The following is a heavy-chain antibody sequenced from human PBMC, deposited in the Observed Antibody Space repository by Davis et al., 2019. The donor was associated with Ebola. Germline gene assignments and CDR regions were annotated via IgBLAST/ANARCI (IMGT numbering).Heavy chain of an antibody. CDR3: ARGIGED. CDR1: GFTFSTHW. D-gene: IGHD2-21*01. V-gene: IGHV3-74*03. J-gene: IGHJ4*02. CDR2: INGGGSMT. Sequence: GVLKISCAVSGFTFSTHWMHWVRQAPGKGLVWVSRINGGGSMTTYADSVKGRFTISRDNAKNTLYLQMNNLRAEDTAVYYCARGIGEDWGQGTLVTVSA.